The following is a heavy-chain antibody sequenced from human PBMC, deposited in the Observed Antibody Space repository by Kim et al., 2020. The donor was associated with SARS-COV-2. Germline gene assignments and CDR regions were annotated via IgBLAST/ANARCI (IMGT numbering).Heavy chain of an antibody. J-gene: IGHJ6*02. CDR2: ISWNSGSI. V-gene: IGHV3-9*01. D-gene: IGHD6-13*01. CDR3: AKDYRSSSWYLNYYYYGMDV. CDR1: GFTFGDYA. Sequence: GGSLRLSCAASGFTFGDYAMHWVRQAPGKGLEWVSGISWNSGSIGNADSVKGRFTISRDNAKNSLYLQMNSLRAEDTALYYCAKDYRSSSWYLNYYYYGMDVWGQGTTVTVSS.